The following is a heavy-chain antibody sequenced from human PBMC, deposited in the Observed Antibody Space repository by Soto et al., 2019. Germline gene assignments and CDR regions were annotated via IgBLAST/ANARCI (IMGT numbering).Heavy chain of an antibody. D-gene: IGHD4-17*01. CDR1: GYTFTSYG. CDR2: IIPIFGKA. Sequence: SVKLSCTASGYTFTSYGLSWVRQAPGQGLEWMGGIIPIFGKANYAQKFQGRVTITADESTSTAYMELSSLRSEDTAVYYCARSHLYGDYVDYWGQGTLVTVSS. CDR3: ARSHLYGDYVDY. V-gene: IGHV1-69*13. J-gene: IGHJ4*02.